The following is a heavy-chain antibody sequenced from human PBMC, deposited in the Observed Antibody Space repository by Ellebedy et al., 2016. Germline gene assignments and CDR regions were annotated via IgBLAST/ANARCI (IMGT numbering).Heavy chain of an antibody. CDR3: ARPPGYCPTPPNDCFFWYFDL. CDR1: GFSFSNYW. CDR2: IKQDGSVK. D-gene: IGHD2-8*01. V-gene: IGHV3-7*04. J-gene: IGHJ2*01. Sequence: GESLKISCAASGFSFSNYWMSWVLQAPGKSLEWVANIKQDGSVKYYVDSVRGRFTISRDNDKNSLTLQMNSLRDDDTAVYYCARPPGYCPTPPNDCFFWYFDLWGRGTLVTVSS.